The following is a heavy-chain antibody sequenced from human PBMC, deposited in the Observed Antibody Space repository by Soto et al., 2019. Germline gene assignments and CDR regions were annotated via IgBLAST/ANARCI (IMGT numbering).Heavy chain of an antibody. D-gene: IGHD5-18*01. J-gene: IGHJ4*02. CDR2: IYYSGST. CDR1: GGSISSYY. V-gene: IGHV4-59*12. Sequence: SETLSLTCTVSGGSISSYYWSWIRQPPGKGLEWIGYIYYSGSTYYNPSLKSRVTISVDTSKNQFSLKLSSVTAADTAVYYCASDSYGSLGLDYWGQGTLVTVSS. CDR3: ASDSYGSLGLDY.